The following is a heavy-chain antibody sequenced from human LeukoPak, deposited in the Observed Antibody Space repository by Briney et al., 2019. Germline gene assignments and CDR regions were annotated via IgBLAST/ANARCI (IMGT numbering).Heavy chain of an antibody. CDR3: ARDRPQEDYGDYEYYYYYYGMDV. CDR2: IIPIFGTA. V-gene: IGHV1-69*13. CDR1: GGTFSSYA. Sequence: SVKVSCKASGGTFSSYAISWVRQAPGQGLEWMGGIIPIFGTANYAQKFQGRVTITADESTSTAYMELSSLRSEDTAVYYCARDRPQEDYGDYEYYYYYYGMDVWGQGTTVTVSS. J-gene: IGHJ6*02. D-gene: IGHD4-17*01.